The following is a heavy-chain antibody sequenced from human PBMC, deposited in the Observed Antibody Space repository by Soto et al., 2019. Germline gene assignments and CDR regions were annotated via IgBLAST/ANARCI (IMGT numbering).Heavy chain of an antibody. V-gene: IGHV1-69*13. D-gene: IGHD2-2*01. CDR3: ARDHIVVVPAAIYPAPALDYSSGWNFDY. CDR2: IIPIFGTA. CDR1: GGTFSSYA. Sequence: ASVKVSCKASGGTFSSYAISWVRQAPGQGLEWMGGIIPIFGTANYAQKFQGRVTITADESTSTAYMELSSLRSEDTAVYYCARDHIVVVPAAIYPAPALDYSSGWNFDYWGQGTLVTVSS. J-gene: IGHJ4*02.